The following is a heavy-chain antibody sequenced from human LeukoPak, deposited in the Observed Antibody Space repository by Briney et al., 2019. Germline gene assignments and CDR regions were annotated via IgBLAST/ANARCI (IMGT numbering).Heavy chain of an antibody. J-gene: IGHJ5*02. CDR1: GGSISGYY. V-gene: IGHV4-59*01. Sequence: PSETLSLTCTVSGGSISGYYWSWIRQPPGKGLEWIGYIYYSGTTNYNPPLRSRVTISVDTSKNQFSLRLSSVTATDTAVYYCARLHSSRAEEFDPWGQGTLVTVSS. CDR2: IYYSGTT. CDR3: ARLHSSRAEEFDP.